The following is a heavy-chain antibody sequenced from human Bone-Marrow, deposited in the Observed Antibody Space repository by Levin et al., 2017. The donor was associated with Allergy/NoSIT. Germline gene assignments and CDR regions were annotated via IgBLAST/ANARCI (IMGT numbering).Heavy chain of an antibody. CDR3: ARGLSAYDYVWGSYDY. V-gene: IGHV4-59*01. Sequence: PSETLSLTCTVSGGSISSYYWSWIRQPPGKGLEWIGYFYYSGSTNYNPSLKSRVTISVDTSKNQFSLKLSSVTAADTAVYYCARGLSAYDYVWGSYDYWGQGTLVTVSS. J-gene: IGHJ4*02. CDR1: GGSISSYY. D-gene: IGHD3-16*01. CDR2: FYYSGST.